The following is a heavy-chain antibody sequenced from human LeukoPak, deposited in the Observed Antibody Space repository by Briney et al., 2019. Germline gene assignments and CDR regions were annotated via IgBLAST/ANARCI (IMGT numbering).Heavy chain of an antibody. V-gene: IGHV3-23*01. J-gene: IGHJ4*02. CDR3: AKARPYCSGGSCYSSSCDY. CDR2: ISGSGGST. CDR1: GFTFSSYA. D-gene: IGHD2-15*01. Sequence: GGSLRLSCAASGFTFSSYAMSWVRQAPGKGLEWVSAISGSGGSTYYADSVKGQFTISRDNSKNTLYLQMNSLRAEDTAVYYCAKARPYCSGGSCYSSSCDYWGQGTLVTVSS.